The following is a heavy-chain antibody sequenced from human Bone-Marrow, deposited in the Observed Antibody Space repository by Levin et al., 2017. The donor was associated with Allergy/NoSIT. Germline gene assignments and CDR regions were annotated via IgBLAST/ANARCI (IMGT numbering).Heavy chain of an antibody. CDR1: GFTFSSYE. CDR2: ISTSGSTI. Sequence: GESLKISCAASGFTFSSYEMNWVRQAPGKGLEWVSYISTSGSTIYYADSVKGRFTISRDNAKNSLYLQMNSLRAEDTAVYYCARDQYIWGSYRAEFDYWGQGTLVTVSS. CDR3: ARDQYIWGSYRAEFDY. D-gene: IGHD3-16*02. V-gene: IGHV3-48*03. J-gene: IGHJ4*02.